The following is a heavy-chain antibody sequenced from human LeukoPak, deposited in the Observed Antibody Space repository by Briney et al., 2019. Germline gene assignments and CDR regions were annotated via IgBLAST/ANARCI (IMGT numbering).Heavy chain of an antibody. CDR1: GGTFSSYA. D-gene: IGHD4-11*01. J-gene: IGHJ6*03. Sequence: ASVKVSCKASGGTFSSYAISWVRQAPGQGLEWMGGIIPIFGTANYAQKFQGRVTITTDESTSTAYMELSSLRSEDTAVYYCARRNMDYYYYYYMDVWGKGTTVTVSS. V-gene: IGHV1-69*05. CDR2: IIPIFGTA. CDR3: ARRNMDYYYYYYMDV.